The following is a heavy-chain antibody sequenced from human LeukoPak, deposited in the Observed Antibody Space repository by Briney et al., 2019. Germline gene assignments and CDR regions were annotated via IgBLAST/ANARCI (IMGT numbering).Heavy chain of an antibody. CDR1: GLTFSTSG. V-gene: IGHV3-21*06. J-gene: IGHJ4*02. CDR3: ATETNGRHYDY. Sequence: GGSLRLSCTASGLTFSTSGFNWVCQAPGKGLEWVASICPTGSDRYHADSIKGRFTISRDNANNFLYLQMNSLRAEDTAVYYCATETNGRHYDYWGQGTLLTVSS. CDR2: ICPTGSDR. D-gene: IGHD1-14*01.